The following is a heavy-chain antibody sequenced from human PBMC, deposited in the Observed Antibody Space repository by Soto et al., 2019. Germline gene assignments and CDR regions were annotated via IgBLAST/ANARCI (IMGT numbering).Heavy chain of an antibody. CDR1: GDSITSPNW. CDR3: ARDRGIAAAGS. D-gene: IGHD6-13*01. J-gene: IGHJ5*02. V-gene: IGHV4-4*02. Sequence: QVHLQESDPGLVKPSETLSLTCAVSGDSITSPNWWVWVRQAPGKGLEWIGEIYHSGTTNYNPSLKSRVTISVDKSENQFSLKLTSVTAADTAVYYCARDRGIAAAGSWGQGILVTVSS. CDR2: IYHSGTT.